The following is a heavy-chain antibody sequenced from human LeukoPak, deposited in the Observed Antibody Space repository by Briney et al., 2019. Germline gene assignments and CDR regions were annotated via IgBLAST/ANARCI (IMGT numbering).Heavy chain of an antibody. CDR1: GGSISSGGYY. D-gene: IGHD2-2*01. CDR2: IYYSGST. J-gene: IGHJ4*02. CDR3: ARVVAVVVPAAIDY. Sequence: SQTLSLTCTVSGGSISSGGYYWSWIRQHPGKGLEWIWYIYYSGSTYYNPSLKSRVTISVDTSKNQFSLKLSSVTAADTAVYYCARVVAVVVPAAIDYWGQGTLVTVSS. V-gene: IGHV4-31*03.